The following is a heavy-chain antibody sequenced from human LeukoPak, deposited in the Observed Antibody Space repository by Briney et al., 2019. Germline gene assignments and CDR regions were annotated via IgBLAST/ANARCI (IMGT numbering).Heavy chain of an antibody. CDR2: INPNSGGT. D-gene: IGHD6-13*01. CDR3: AREESSSWSDAFDI. V-gene: IGHV1-2*02. CDR1: GYTFTGYY. Sequence: ASVKVSCKTSGYTFTGYYMHWVRQAPGQGLEWMGWINPNSGGTNYAQKFQGRVTMTRDTSISTAYMELSRLRSDDTAVYYCAREESSSWSDAFDIWSQGTMVTVSS. J-gene: IGHJ3*02.